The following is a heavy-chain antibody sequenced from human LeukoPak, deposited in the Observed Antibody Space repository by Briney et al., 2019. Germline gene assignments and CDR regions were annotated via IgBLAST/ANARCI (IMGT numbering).Heavy chain of an antibody. CDR2: IYYSGST. D-gene: IGHD6-13*01. Sequence: SETLSLTCTVSGASVSSASYWSWIRPHPGKGLEWIGYIYYSGSTYYNPSLESRLTISVDTSKNQFSLKLNSVTAADTAVYYCAKIDRYGSSWWYFDNWGQGTLVTVSS. V-gene: IGHV4-31*03. CDR3: AKIDRYGSSWWYFDN. J-gene: IGHJ4*02. CDR1: GASVSSASY.